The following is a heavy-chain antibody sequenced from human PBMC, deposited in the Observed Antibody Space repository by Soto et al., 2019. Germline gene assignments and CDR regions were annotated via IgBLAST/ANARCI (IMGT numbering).Heavy chain of an antibody. Sequence: PGGSLRLSCVASGFTFSSYAMTWVRQAPGKRLEWVSGISGSGGTTSYTDSVKGRFTISRDNSKKTLFLEMKSLGVEDTAVYFCARDVWETTSRYYGLDLWGLGTTVTVSS. CDR1: GFTFSSYA. D-gene: IGHD1-26*01. CDR3: ARDVWETTSRYYGLDL. CDR2: ISGSGGTT. V-gene: IGHV3-23*01. J-gene: IGHJ6*02.